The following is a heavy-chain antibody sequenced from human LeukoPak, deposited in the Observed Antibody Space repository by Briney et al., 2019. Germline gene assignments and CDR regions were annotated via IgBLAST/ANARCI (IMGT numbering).Heavy chain of an antibody. D-gene: IGHD4-17*01. CDR1: GFTFSSYA. Sequence: GGSLRLSCAASGFTFSSYAMSWVRQAPGKGLEWVSDISASAGSTFYAASVKGRFTISRDNSKNTLYVQMNSLRAEDTAVYYCAKKESTVTTFFENWGQGTLVTVSS. V-gene: IGHV3-23*01. J-gene: IGHJ4*02. CDR3: AKKESTVTTFFEN. CDR2: ISASAGST.